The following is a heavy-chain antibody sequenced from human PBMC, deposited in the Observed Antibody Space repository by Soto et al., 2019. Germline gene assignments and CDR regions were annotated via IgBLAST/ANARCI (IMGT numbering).Heavy chain of an antibody. CDR2: ISYDGSNK. J-gene: IGHJ6*02. CDR1: GFTFSSYG. Sequence: QVQLVESGGGVVQPGRSLRLSCAASGFTFSSYGIQWVRQAPGKGLEWVAVISYDGSNKYYADSVKGRFTVSRDESKHTVYLQMNSLSGDDTALYYCAKDGRDYGDYYYYFMDVWGQGTTVTVSS. V-gene: IGHV3-30*18. D-gene: IGHD4-17*01. CDR3: AKDGRDYGDYYYYFMDV.